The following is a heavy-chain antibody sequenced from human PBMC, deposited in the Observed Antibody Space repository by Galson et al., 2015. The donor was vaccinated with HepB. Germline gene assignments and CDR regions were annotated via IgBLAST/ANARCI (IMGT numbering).Heavy chain of an antibody. J-gene: IGHJ4*02. CDR1: GFTFNTYD. CDR3: AKDGQYCSTTTCPFDS. D-gene: IGHD2-2*01. V-gene: IGHV3-30*18. Sequence: SLRLSCAGSGFTFNTYDMHWVRQAPAKGLEWVAIISYDGGHQYYADSVKDRFTISRDNSKNTLFLQMNSLRAEDTAVYYCAKDGQYCSTTTCPFDSWGLGTLVTVSS. CDR2: ISYDGGHQ.